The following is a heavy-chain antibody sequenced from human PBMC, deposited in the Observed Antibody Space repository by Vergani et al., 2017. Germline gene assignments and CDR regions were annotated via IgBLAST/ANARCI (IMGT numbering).Heavy chain of an antibody. Sequence: QVQLVESGGGVVQRGGSLRLSCATSGFTLSNYDMQWIRQGPGKGLEFVAFIQFDGSNQYYADSVKGRFTLSRDFSKNTLYLQMNSLRAEDTAVYYCAKDLMAGNGVWGQGTLVTVSS. CDR2: IQFDGSNQ. D-gene: IGHD6-19*01. V-gene: IGHV3-30*02. CDR1: GFTLSNYD. CDR3: AKDLMAGNGV. J-gene: IGHJ4*02.